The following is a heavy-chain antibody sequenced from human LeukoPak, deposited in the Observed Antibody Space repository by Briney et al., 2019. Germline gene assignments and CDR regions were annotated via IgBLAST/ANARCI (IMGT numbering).Heavy chain of an antibody. CDR3: ARPMVGATFWYNWFDP. J-gene: IGHJ5*02. V-gene: IGHV1-18*01. Sequence: ASVKVSCKASGYTFTSYGISWVRQAPGQGLEWMGWISAYNGNTNYAQKLQGRVTMTTDTSTSTAYMEPRSLRSDDTAVYYCARPMVGATFWYNWFDPWGQGTLVTVSS. D-gene: IGHD1-26*01. CDR2: ISAYNGNT. CDR1: GYTFTSYG.